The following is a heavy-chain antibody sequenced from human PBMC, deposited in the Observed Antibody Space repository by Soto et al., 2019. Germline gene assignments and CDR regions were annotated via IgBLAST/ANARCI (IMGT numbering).Heavy chain of an antibody. V-gene: IGHV3-23*01. CDR2: ISGSGGST. CDR1: GCTFISYA. Sequence: GGSLRLSCAASGCTFISYAMSWVRQAPGKGLEWVSAISGSGGSTYYADSVKGRFTISRDNSKNTLYLQMNSLRAEDTAVYYCAKDKSYGDYDGYYYYGMDVWGQGTTVTVSS. D-gene: IGHD4-17*01. J-gene: IGHJ6*02. CDR3: AKDKSYGDYDGYYYYGMDV.